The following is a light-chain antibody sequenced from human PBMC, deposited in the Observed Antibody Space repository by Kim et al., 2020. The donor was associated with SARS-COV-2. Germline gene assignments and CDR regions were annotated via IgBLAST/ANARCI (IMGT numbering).Light chain of an antibody. V-gene: IGKV1-17*01. J-gene: IGKJ1*01. CDR3: LPHDSFPRP. Sequence: DIQMTQSPSSLSASAGDRVTITCRASQAISGHLGWYQQRPGKAPKRLFYAASNLDSGVPARFSGSGYGTQFTLTISSLQPADSAPYYCLPHDSFPRPLGPGPKVDI. CDR2: AAS. CDR1: QAISGH.